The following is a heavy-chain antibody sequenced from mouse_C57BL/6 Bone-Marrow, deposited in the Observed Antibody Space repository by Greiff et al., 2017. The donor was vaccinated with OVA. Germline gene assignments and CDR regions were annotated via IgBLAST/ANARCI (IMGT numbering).Heavy chain of an antibody. Sequence: DAGGGLVQPKGSLKLSCAASGFSFNTYAMNWVRQAPGKGLEWVARIRSKSNNYATYYADSVKDRFTISRDDSESMLYLQMNNLKTEDTAMYYCVRHQRGFDYWGQGTTLTVSS. J-gene: IGHJ2*01. CDR2: IRSKSNNYAT. CDR3: VRHQRGFDY. V-gene: IGHV10-1*01. CDR1: GFSFNTYA.